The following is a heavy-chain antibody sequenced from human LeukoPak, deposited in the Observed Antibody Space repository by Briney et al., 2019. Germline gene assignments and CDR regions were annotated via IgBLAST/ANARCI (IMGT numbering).Heavy chain of an antibody. CDR2: INHSGST. Sequence: SETLSLTCAVYGGSFSGYYWSWIRQPPGKGLEWIGEINHSGSTNYNPSLKSRATISVDTSKNQFSLQLNSVTPEDTAVYYCARGVSSTRGDWFDPWGQGTLATVSS. CDR3: ARGVSSTRGDWFDP. D-gene: IGHD1-14*01. J-gene: IGHJ5*02. CDR1: GGSFSGYY. V-gene: IGHV4-34*01.